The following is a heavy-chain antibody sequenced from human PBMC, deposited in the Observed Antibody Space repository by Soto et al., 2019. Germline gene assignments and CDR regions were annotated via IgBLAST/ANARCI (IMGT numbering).Heavy chain of an antibody. CDR1: GYTFTSYG. Sequence: SVKVSCKASGYTFTSYGISWVRQAPGQGLEWMGWISAYNGNTNYAQKLQGRVTMTTDTSTSAAYMELRSLRSDDTAVYYCARDVMAPPNYFDPWGQGTLVTVSS. CDR3: ARDVMAPPNYFDP. CDR2: ISAYNGNT. D-gene: IGHD4-4*01. V-gene: IGHV1-18*04. J-gene: IGHJ5*02.